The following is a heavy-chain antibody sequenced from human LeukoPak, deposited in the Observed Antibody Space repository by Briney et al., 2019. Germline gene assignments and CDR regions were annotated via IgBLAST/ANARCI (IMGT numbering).Heavy chain of an antibody. J-gene: IGHJ4*02. Sequence: GESLKISWKGSGYSFTSYWIGGVRQMPGKGLEWMGIIYPGDSDTKYSPSFHGQVTISADKSISTVYLQWSSLKASDTAMYYCARTGSTGTVYHFDNWGQGTLVTVSS. D-gene: IGHD1-1*01. CDR3: ARTGSTGTVYHFDN. CDR2: IYPGDSDT. V-gene: IGHV5-51*01. CDR1: GYSFTSYW.